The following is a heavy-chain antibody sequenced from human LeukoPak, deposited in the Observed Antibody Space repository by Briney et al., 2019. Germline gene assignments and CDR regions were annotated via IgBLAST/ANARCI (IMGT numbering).Heavy chain of an antibody. D-gene: IGHD5-18*01. J-gene: IGHJ4*02. CDR3: ARVDTAMVTDFDY. V-gene: IGHV1-18*04. Sequence: ASVKVSCKASGYTFTSYGISWVRQAPGQGLEWMGWISAYNGNTNYAQKLQGRVTMTTDTSTSTAYTELRSLRSDDTAVYYCARVDTAMVTDFDYWGQGTLVTASS. CDR1: GYTFTSYG. CDR2: ISAYNGNT.